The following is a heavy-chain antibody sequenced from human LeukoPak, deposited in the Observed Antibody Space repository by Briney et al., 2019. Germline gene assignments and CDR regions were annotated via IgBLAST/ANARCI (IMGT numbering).Heavy chain of an antibody. J-gene: IGHJ6*04. V-gene: IGHV3-53*01. CDR2: LYIDGST. D-gene: IGHD3-10*02. Sequence: PGGSLRLSCAASGFTVSSSYMSWVRQAPGKGLEWVSFLYIDGSTYHTDSVKGRFTISRDNPKNTLYLQMNSLRAEDTAVYYCAELGITKIGGVWGKGTTVTISS. CDR1: GFTVSSSY. CDR3: AELGITKIGGV.